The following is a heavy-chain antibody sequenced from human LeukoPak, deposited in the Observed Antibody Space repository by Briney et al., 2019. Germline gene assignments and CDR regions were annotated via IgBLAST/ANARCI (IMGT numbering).Heavy chain of an antibody. D-gene: IGHD3-22*01. CDR3: ARETSEDDSSGYYYYFDY. J-gene: IGHJ4*02. Sequence: PSETLSLTCTVSGGSISSSSYYWGWIRQPPGKGLEWIGSIYYSGSTYYNPSLKSRVTISVDTSKNQFSLKLSSVTAADTAVYYCARETSEDDSSGYYYYFDYWGQGTLVTVSS. V-gene: IGHV4-39*02. CDR2: IYYSGST. CDR1: GGSISSSSYY.